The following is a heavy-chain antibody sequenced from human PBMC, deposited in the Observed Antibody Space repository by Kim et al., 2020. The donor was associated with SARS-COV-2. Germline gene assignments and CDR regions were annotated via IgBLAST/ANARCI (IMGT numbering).Heavy chain of an antibody. J-gene: IGHJ4*02. D-gene: IGHD3-3*01. CDR1: GYTFSRYA. CDR3: ARDYDTNVWSPDFDY. Sequence: ASVKVSCRASGYTFSRYAISWLRQAPGQGFEWMGWISITSGNTKDAQKFQGRVSMTTDTTTNTAYMELRSLRSDDTAVYYCARDYDTNVWSPDFDYWGQG. CDR2: ISITSGNT. V-gene: IGHV1-18*01.